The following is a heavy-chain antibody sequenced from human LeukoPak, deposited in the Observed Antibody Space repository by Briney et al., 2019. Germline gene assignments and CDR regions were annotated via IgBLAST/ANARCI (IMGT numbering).Heavy chain of an antibody. CDR3: AGDSSAMFDY. Sequence: SQTLSLTCAISGDSVSSNSATWHWIRQSPSRGLEWLGRAYYRSKWYNDYAISVKSRITINPDTSKNQFSLQLNSVTPEDTAVYYCAGDSSAMFDYWGQGTLVTVSS. V-gene: IGHV6-1*01. CDR2: AYYRSKWYN. J-gene: IGHJ4*02. CDR1: GDSVSSNSAT. D-gene: IGHD2-2*01.